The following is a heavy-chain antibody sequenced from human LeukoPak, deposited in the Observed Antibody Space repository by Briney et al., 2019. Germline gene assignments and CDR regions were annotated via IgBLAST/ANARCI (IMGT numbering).Heavy chain of an antibody. V-gene: IGHV4-39*07. CDR2: IYYSGST. J-gene: IGHJ3*02. CDR1: GGSISSSSYY. Sequence: SETLSLTCTVSGGSISSSSYYWGWIRQPPGKGLEWIGSIYYSGSTYYNPSLKSRVTISVDTSKNQFSLKLSSVTAADTAVYYCARDLLPLGTYYYDSSGLDAFDIWGQGTMVTVSS. CDR3: ARDLLPLGTYYYDSSGLDAFDI. D-gene: IGHD3-22*01.